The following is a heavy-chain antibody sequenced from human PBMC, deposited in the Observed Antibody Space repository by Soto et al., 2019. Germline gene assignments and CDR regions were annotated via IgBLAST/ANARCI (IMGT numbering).Heavy chain of an antibody. CDR2: IYPDDSDT. CDR3: ARHSKFVSGSRFDP. V-gene: IGHV5-51*01. Sequence: GESLKISCKASGYTFTNYWIGWVRQMPGKGLEWMGIIYPDDSDTRYSPSLQGQVTISADRSITTAYLQWSSLKASDTAMYYCARHSKFVSGSRFDPWGQGTLVTVSS. D-gene: IGHD1-26*01. CDR1: GYTFTNYW. J-gene: IGHJ5*02.